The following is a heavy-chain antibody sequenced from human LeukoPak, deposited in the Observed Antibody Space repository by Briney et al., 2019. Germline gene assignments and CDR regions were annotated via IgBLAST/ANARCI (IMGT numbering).Heavy chain of an antibody. J-gene: IGHJ4*02. CDR3: AHRRSGMGIVSFDS. Sequence: SGPTLVKPTQTLTLTCTFSGFSLTTSGVGVGWIRQPPGKALEWLAFINSKNEKRYSPSLKTRLTITKDTSENQVVLIMTNMATADTATYYCAHRRSGMGIVSFDSWGQGTPVSVSS. CDR2: INSKNEK. D-gene: IGHD2-2*03. V-gene: IGHV2-5*01. CDR1: GFSLTTSGVG.